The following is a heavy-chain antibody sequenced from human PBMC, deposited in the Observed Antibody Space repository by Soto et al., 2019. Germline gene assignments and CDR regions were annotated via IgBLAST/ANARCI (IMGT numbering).Heavy chain of an antibody. Sequence: GASVKVSCKTSGYTFTSFGVSCVLQSPGQGLDWMGWISGYNGKTKYAQTLQGRVTMTADTSTSTVYMELRGLRSDDTAVYFCARDKMIDDYGLGTYDYWGQGTTVTVSS. CDR1: GYTFTSFG. CDR3: ARDKMIDDYGLGTYDY. J-gene: IGHJ4*02. CDR2: ISGYNGKT. D-gene: IGHD3-10*01. V-gene: IGHV1-18*04.